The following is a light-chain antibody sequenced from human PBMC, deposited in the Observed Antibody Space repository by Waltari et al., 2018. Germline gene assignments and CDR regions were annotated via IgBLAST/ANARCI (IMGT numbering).Light chain of an antibody. J-gene: IGLJ1*01. CDR2: GAT. Sequence: QSALTQPASVSGSPGQSITLSCTGTSNDIGNYDLDSWYQQRPGEAPKLLMYGATKRPSEVSKRVSGSKSGKTASLTISGLQTEDEADYYCFSFVAANSFVFGPGTKVTVL. CDR1: SNDIGNYDL. V-gene: IGLV2-23*01. CDR3: FSFVAANSFV.